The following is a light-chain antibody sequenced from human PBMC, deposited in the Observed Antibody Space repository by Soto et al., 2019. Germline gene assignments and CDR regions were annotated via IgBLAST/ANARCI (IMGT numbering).Light chain of an antibody. J-gene: IGKJ1*01. CDR3: QQYHNLWT. V-gene: IGKV3D-7*01. Sequence: EIVMTQSPATLSLSPGERATLSCRASQSFSSSYLSWYQQKPGQAPRLLIYGASTRATGIPARFSGSGSGTEFTLTISSLQSEDFALYYCQQYHNLWTFGQGTKVDIK. CDR1: QSFSSSY. CDR2: GAS.